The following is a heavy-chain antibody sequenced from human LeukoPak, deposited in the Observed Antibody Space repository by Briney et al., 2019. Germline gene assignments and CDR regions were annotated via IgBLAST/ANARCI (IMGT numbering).Heavy chain of an antibody. CDR3: ARSVGAGYGMDV. J-gene: IGHJ6*02. CDR2: ISSSSSYI. V-gene: IGHV3-21*01. D-gene: IGHD3-16*01. CDR1: GFTFSSYS. Sequence: PGGSLRLSCAASGFTFSSYSMNWVRQAPGEGLEWVSSISSSSSYIYYADSVKGRFTISRDNAKNSLYLQMNSLRAEDTAVYYCARSVGAGYGMDVWGQGTTVTVSS.